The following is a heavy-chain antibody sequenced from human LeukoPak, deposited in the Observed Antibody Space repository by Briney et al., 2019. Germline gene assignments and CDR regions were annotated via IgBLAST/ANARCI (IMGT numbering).Heavy chain of an antibody. Sequence: GGSLRLSCAASGFTFSSYEMNWVRQAPGKGQEWVSYISSSGSTIYYADSVKGRFTISRDNAKNSLYLQMNSLRAEDTAVYYCARGSDIVVVVAAISDYYFDYWGQGTLVTVSS. CDR2: ISSSGSTI. CDR1: GFTFSSYE. J-gene: IGHJ4*02. D-gene: IGHD2-15*01. CDR3: ARGSDIVVVVAAISDYYFDY. V-gene: IGHV3-48*03.